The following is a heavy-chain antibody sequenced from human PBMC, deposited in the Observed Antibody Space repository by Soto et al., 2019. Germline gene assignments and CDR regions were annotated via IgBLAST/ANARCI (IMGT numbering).Heavy chain of an antibody. J-gene: IGHJ6*02. CDR2: IYYTGST. Sequence: QVQLQESGPGLVKPSETLSLTCTVSGGSVSSESHYWSWLRQTPGQGLGWIGYIYYTGSTNYNPSLKGRVTMSVDTSRDQVSLRLRTVTRADTAVYYCARDKYDFRSGSYGYAREVWGQGTKVTVSS. V-gene: IGHV4-61*01. D-gene: IGHD3-3*01. CDR3: ARDKYDFRSGSYGYAREV. CDR1: GGSVSSESHY.